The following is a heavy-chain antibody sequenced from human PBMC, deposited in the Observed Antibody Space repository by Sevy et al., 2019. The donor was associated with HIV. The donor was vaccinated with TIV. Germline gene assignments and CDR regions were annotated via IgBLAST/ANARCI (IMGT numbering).Heavy chain of an antibody. CDR1: GDSISSSY. CDR3: AREMDVGATSPALFDY. D-gene: IGHD1-26*01. CDR2: IHYSGAT. J-gene: IGHJ4*02. Sequence: SETLSLTCTVSGDSISSSYWTWIRQPPGKGLEWIGYIHYSGATNYNPSLKSRVTISVDTSKNQFSLSLNSVTAADTAVYFCAREMDVGATSPALFDYWGQGALVTVSS. V-gene: IGHV4-59*01.